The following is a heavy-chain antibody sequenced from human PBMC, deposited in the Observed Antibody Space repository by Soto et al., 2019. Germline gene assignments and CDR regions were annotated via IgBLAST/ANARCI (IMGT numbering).Heavy chain of an antibody. Sequence: EVRLVESGGGLVQPGGSLRLSCAASGFSFSSYNMNWVRQAPGKGLEWVASISYSSNTIYYADSVKGRFTISRDNPKNSVALQLNSLRDEDTAVYFCARVRVVQGYAIDVWGQGTTVTVSS. V-gene: IGHV3-48*02. CDR2: ISYSSNTI. D-gene: IGHD2-8*01. CDR3: ARVRVVQGYAIDV. CDR1: GFSFSSYN. J-gene: IGHJ6*02.